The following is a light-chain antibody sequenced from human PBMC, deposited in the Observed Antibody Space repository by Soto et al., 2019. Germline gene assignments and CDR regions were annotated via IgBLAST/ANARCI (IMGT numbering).Light chain of an antibody. J-gene: IGLJ2*01. CDR3: SSYSTTSSPHVL. Sequence: QSVLAQPASVSGSPGQSITISCTGTRSDIGRYNYVSWYQQHPGKVPRLLIYEVTYRPSGVSARFSGSKSGSTASLTISGLQAEDEADYYCSSYSTTSSPHVLFGGGTQLTVL. CDR2: EVT. CDR1: RSDIGRYNY. V-gene: IGLV2-14*03.